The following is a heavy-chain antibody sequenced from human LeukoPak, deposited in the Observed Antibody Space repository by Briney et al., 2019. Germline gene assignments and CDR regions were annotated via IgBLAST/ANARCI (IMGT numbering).Heavy chain of an antibody. Sequence: SETLSLTCTVSGGSISSGGYYWSWIRQPPGKGLEWIGYIYHSGSTYYNPSLKSRVTISVDRSKNQFSLKLSSVTAADTAVYYCARDRGIAAAKDYWGQGTLVTVSS. V-gene: IGHV4-30-2*01. D-gene: IGHD6-13*01. CDR1: GGSISSGGYY. CDR2: IYHSGST. CDR3: ARDRGIAAAKDY. J-gene: IGHJ4*02.